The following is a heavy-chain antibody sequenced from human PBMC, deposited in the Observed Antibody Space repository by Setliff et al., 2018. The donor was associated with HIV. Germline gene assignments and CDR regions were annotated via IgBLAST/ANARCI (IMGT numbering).Heavy chain of an antibody. CDR2: INAGNGDT. V-gene: IGHV1-3*01. J-gene: IGHJ3*01. CDR3: ARGQASNDYGVSF. D-gene: IGHD4-17*01. Sequence: GASVKVSCKASGYTFTNYAIHWVRQAPGQRLEWMGWINAGNGDTKYSQRFQGRVRMTRDTSTSTVYMELSSLRSEDTAVYYCARGQASNDYGVSFWGQGTMVTVSS. CDR1: GYTFTNYA.